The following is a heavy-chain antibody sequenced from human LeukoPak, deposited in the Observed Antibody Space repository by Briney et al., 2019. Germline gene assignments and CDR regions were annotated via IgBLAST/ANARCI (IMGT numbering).Heavy chain of an antibody. J-gene: IGHJ1*01. CDR1: GFTVSSNY. CDR2: ISGSGGST. D-gene: IGHD2-21*02. V-gene: IGHV3-23*01. Sequence: GGSLRLSCAASGFTVSSNYMSWVRQAPGKGLEWVSAISGSGGSTYYADSVKGRFTISRDNSKNTLYLQMNSLRAEDTAVYYYAKEEAYCGGDCYRDNKIAYFQHWGQGTLVTVSS. CDR3: AKEEAYCGGDCYRDNKIAYFQH.